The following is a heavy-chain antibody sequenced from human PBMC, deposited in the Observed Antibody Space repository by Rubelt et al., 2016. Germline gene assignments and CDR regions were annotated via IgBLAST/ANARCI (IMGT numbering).Heavy chain of an antibody. CDR3: ASHGDYSLSVDY. D-gene: IGHD4-11*01. CDR2: IYYGGST. V-gene: IGHV4-39*01. Sequence: QLQLQESGPGLVKPSETLSLTCTVSGGSISSSSYYWGWIRQPPGKGLEWIGSIYYGGSTYYNPSLNVHVTISVETSKSAFSLKRSSVTAADTAVYYCASHGDYSLSVDYWGQGTLVTVSS. CDR1: GGSISSSSYY. J-gene: IGHJ4*02.